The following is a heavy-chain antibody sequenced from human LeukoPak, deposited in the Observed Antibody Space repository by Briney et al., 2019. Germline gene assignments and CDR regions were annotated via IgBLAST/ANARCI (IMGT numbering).Heavy chain of an antibody. V-gene: IGHV3-23*01. CDR3: AKDYGDLPIDY. D-gene: IGHD4-17*01. Sequence: GGSLRLSCAASGFTFRNFAMTWVRQTPGKGLEWVSTIDGSGENTYFADSVKGRFTISRDNSKSTLYLQMTSLRAEDTAIYYCAKDYGDLPIDYWGQGTLVTVSS. CDR1: GFTFRNFA. J-gene: IGHJ4*02. CDR2: IDGSGENT.